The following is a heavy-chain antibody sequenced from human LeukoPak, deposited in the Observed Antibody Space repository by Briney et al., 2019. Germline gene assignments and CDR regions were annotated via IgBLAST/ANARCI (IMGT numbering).Heavy chain of an antibody. J-gene: IGHJ4*02. CDR3: AGKRLADLGDDTSFGGTPFDS. Sequence: PGRSLRLSCVASGFTFKTYHMNWVRQAPGKGLEWLSGITSGGSVIYYADSVKGRFTISRDDAMNSVFLQMSGLTVDDTAVYYCAGKRLADLGDDTSFGGTPFDSWGQGTLVIVSS. CDR1: GFTFKTYH. D-gene: IGHD3-16*01. V-gene: IGHV3-48*03. CDR2: ITSGGSVI.